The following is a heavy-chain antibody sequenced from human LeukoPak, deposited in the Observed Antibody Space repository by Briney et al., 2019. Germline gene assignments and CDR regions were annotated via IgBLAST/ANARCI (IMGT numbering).Heavy chain of an antibody. CDR2: INPNSGGT. J-gene: IGHJ4*02. D-gene: IGHD2-2*02. CDR3: AREYCSSTSCYKYGLDY. CDR1: GYTFTGYY. Sequence: SVKVSCKASGYTFTGYYMHWVRQAPGQGLEWMGWINPNSGGTNYAQKFQGRVTMTRDTSISTAYMELSRLRSDDTAVYYCAREYCSSTSCYKYGLDYWGQGTLVTVSS. V-gene: IGHV1-2*02.